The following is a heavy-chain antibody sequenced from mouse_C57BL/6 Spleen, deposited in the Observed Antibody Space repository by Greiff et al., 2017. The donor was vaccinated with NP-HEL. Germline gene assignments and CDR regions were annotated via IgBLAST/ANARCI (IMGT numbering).Heavy chain of an antibody. CDR2: ISSGGDYI. J-gene: IGHJ4*01. CDR1: GFTFSSYA. CDR3: TRGGVLWSPYAMDY. Sequence: EVKLQESGEGLVKPGGSLKLSCAASGFTFSSYAMSWVRQTPEKRLEWVAYISSGGDYIYYADPVKGRFTISRDNARNTLYLQMSSLKSEDTAMYYCTRGGVLWSPYAMDYWGQGTSVTVSS. D-gene: IGHD1-1*02. V-gene: IGHV5-9-1*02.